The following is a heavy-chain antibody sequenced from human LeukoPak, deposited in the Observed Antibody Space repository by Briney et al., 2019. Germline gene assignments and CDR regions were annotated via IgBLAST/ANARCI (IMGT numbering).Heavy chain of an antibody. J-gene: IGHJ1*01. CDR3: ARTIGYCSGGSCYPEYFQH. Sequence: PGGSLRLSCAASGFTFSDYYMSWIRQAPGKGLDWVSYISSSGSTIYYADSVKGRFTISRDNAKNSLYLQMNSLRAEDTAVYYCARTIGYCSGGSCYPEYFQHWGQGTLVTVSS. CDR1: GFTFSDYY. V-gene: IGHV3-11*04. CDR2: ISSSGSTI. D-gene: IGHD2-15*01.